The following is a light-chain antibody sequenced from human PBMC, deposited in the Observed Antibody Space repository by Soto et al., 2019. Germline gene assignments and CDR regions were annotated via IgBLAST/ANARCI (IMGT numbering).Light chain of an antibody. J-gene: IGLJ1*01. CDR1: SSDVGGYNS. Sequence: QPVLTQPASVSGSPGQSITISCTGTSSDVGGYNSVSWYQQHPGKAPRLMVYDVSNRPSGVSNRFSGSKSGNTASLTISGLQAEDGADYYCSSYRSSTTSYVFGTGTKLTVL. CDR2: DVS. V-gene: IGLV2-14*01. CDR3: SSYRSSTTSYV.